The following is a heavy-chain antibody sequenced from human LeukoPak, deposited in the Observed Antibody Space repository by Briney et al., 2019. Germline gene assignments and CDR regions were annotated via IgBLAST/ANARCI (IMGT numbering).Heavy chain of an antibody. CDR2: ISGPGYST. CDR3: AKYADIAAAGKGNYYYYGMDV. V-gene: IGHV3-23*01. J-gene: IGHJ6*02. D-gene: IGHD6-13*01. CDR1: GFTFNNYA. Sequence: GGSLRLSCAASGFTFNNYAMSWVRQAPGRGLEWVSAISGPGYSTHYADSVKGRFTISRDNSKNTLYLQMNSLRAEDTAVYYCAKYADIAAAGKGNYYYYGMDVWGQGTTVTVSS.